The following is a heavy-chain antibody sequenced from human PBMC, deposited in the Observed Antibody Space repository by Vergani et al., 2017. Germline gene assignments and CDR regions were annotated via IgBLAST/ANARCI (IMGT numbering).Heavy chain of an antibody. V-gene: IGHV4-61*02. D-gene: IGHD3-10*01. J-gene: IGHJ3*02. Sequence: QVQLQESGPGLVKPSQTLSLTWTVSGGSISSGSYYWSWIRQPAGKGLEWIGRIYTSGSTNYNPSLKSRVTISVDTSKNQFSLKLSSVTAADTAVYYCARVGDPATRNDAFDIWGQGTMVTVSS. CDR2: IYTSGST. CDR1: GGSISSGSYY. CDR3: ARVGDPATRNDAFDI.